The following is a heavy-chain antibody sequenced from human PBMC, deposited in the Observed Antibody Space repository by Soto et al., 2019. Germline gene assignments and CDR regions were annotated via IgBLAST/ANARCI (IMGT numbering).Heavy chain of an antibody. J-gene: IGHJ6*03. Sequence: PAWPLRLSCTSSPFTVSSNYMRLVGQGPGKGLEWVSVIYSGGSRYYADSVKGRFTISRDNSKNTLWLQMNTLRAEDTAVYYCARMGNYYYYYMEVWGKGTTVTVSS. D-gene: IGHD6-13*01. V-gene: IGHV3-66*01. CDR1: PFTVSSNY. CDR2: IYSGGSR. CDR3: ARMGNYYYYYMEV.